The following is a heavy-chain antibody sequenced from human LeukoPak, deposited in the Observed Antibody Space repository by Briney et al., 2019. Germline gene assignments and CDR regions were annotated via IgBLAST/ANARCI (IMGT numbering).Heavy chain of an antibody. J-gene: IGHJ4*02. CDR3: AKDRPNYYGTNGHYYRRDGDC. Sequence: PGGSLRLSCVASGFTFSSYAVSWVRQAAGKGLEWVSSTSSSGETTYYADSVKGRFTISRDNSRNTLYLQMNSLRAEDTAVYYCAKDRPNYYGTNGHYYRRDGDCWGQGTLVTVSS. CDR2: TSSSGETT. D-gene: IGHD3-22*01. V-gene: IGHV3-23*01. CDR1: GFTFSSYA.